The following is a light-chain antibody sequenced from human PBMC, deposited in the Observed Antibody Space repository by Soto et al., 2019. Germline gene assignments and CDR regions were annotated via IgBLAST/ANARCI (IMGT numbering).Light chain of an antibody. Sequence: EIVLTQSPGSRSLSLGDSATLFCRASEGVASKYLAWYQQKPGRAPRLLIYTASTRATDIPDRFSVSGSGTDFTLTISRLETEDGAVYYCQQYGSSPWAFGQGTKVDIK. V-gene: IGKV3-20*01. CDR1: EGVASKY. CDR3: QQYGSSPWA. CDR2: TAS. J-gene: IGKJ1*01.